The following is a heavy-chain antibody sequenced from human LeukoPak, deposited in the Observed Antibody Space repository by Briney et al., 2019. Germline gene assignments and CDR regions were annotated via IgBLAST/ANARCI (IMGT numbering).Heavy chain of an antibody. D-gene: IGHD3-22*01. CDR1: GYTFTGYY. V-gene: IGHV1-2*02. CDR2: INPNSGGT. J-gene: IGHJ4*02. CDR3: ARDTYYDSSGYDY. Sequence: ASVKVSCKASGYTFTGYYMHWVRRAPGQGLKWMGWINPNSGGTNYAQKFQGRVTMTRDTSISTAYMELSRLRSDDTAVYYCARDTYYDSSGYDYWGQGTLVTVSS.